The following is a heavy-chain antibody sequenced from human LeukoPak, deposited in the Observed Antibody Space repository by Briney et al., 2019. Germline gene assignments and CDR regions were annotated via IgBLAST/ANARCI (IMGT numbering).Heavy chain of an antibody. V-gene: IGHV3-30*14. D-gene: IGHD5-18*01. CDR1: GFTFSSYA. J-gene: IGHJ4*02. CDR2: ISYDGSNK. CDR3: ARERYSYGSQLIR. Sequence: PGGSLRLSCAASGFTFSSYAMHWVRQAPGKGLEWVAVISYDGSNKYYADSVKGRFTISRDNSKNTLYLQMNSLRAEDTAVYYCARERYSYGSQLIRWGQGTLVTVSS.